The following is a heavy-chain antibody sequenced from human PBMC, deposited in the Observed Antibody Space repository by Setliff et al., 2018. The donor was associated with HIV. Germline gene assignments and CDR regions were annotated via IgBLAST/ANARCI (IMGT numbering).Heavy chain of an antibody. CDR2: INHSGST. D-gene: IGHD3-22*01. J-gene: IGHJ4*02. CDR3: ARLTTTYYYDSSAYYHPV. V-gene: IGHV4-34*01. Sequence: SETLSLTCAVYNASFSDYFWAWIRQPPGKGLEWIGEINHSGSTNYNPSLKSRVTISVDTSKNQFSLKLSSVTAADTAVFYCARLTTTYYYDSSAYYHPVWGQGTLVTVSS. CDR1: NASFSDYF.